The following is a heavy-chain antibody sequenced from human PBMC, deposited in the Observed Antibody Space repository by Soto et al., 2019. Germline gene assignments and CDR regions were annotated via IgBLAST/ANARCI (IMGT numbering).Heavy chain of an antibody. Sequence: QVLLQEWGAGLVKPSETLSLTCAVYGGSFSGHYWNWIRQPPGKGLEWIGEINESGRTNYNPSLKGRVTISVDTSKNQFSLKVATVTAAATAIYDCARGGGSSGSKDVWGLGTTVTVS. V-gene: IGHV4-34*01. CDR1: GGSFSGHY. D-gene: IGHD6-19*01. CDR3: ARGGGSSGSKDV. CDR2: INESGRT. J-gene: IGHJ6*02.